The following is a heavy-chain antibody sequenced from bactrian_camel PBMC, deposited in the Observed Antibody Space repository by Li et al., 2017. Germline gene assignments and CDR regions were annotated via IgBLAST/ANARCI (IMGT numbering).Heavy chain of an antibody. J-gene: IGHJ4*01. CDR1: GFTFSNFY. D-gene: IGHD4*01. CDR3: ATESSEYDNH. Sequence: VQLVESGGGLVQPGGSLRLSCAASGFTFSNFYMSWVRQAPGKGLEWVSSLYTSGNSTYYADSVKGRFTISKDYAKNIVYLQMNSLKPEDTAVYYCATESSEYDNHWGQGTQVTVS. V-gene: IGHV3-2*01. CDR2: LYTSGNST.